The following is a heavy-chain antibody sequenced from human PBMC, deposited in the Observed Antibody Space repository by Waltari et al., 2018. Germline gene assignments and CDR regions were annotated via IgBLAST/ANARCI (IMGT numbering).Heavy chain of an antibody. D-gene: IGHD5-18*01. CDR2: ISYDGSNK. J-gene: IGHJ4*02. CDR3: ARVFINIVVSYGDN. CDR1: GFTFSSYA. Sequence: VQLVESGGGVVQPGRSLRLSCAASGFTFSSYAMHWVRQAPGKGLEWVAVISYDGSNKYYADSVKGRFTISRDNSKNTLYLQMNSLRAEDTAVYYCARVFINIVVSYGDNWGQGTLVTVSS. V-gene: IGHV3-30-3*01.